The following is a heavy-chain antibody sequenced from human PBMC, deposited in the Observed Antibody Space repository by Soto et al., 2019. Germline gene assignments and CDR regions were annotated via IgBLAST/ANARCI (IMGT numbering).Heavy chain of an antibody. V-gene: IGHV3-48*04. CDR3: ARDGMIVVVTPDQNAFDI. Sequence: GGSLRLSCAASGFTFSSYSMNWVRQAPGKGLEWVSYISSSSSTIYYADSVKGRFTISRDNAKNSLYLQMNSLRAEDTAVYYCARDGMIVVVTPDQNAFDIWGQGTMVTVSS. CDR2: ISSSSSTI. J-gene: IGHJ3*02. D-gene: IGHD3-22*01. CDR1: GFTFSSYS.